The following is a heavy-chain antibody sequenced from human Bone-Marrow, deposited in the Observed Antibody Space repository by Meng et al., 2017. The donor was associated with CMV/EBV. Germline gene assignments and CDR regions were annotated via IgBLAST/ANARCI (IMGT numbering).Heavy chain of an antibody. CDR3: ARADFDCSSTSCYFDY. J-gene: IGHJ4*02. CDR1: GFTFDDYG. Sequence: GGSLRLSCAASGFTFDDYGMSWVRQAPGKGLEWVSGINWNGGSTGYADSVKGRFTISRDNAKNSLYLQMNSLRAEDTALYYCARADFDCSSTSCYFDYWGQGTLVTVSS. D-gene: IGHD2-2*01. CDR2: INWNGGST. V-gene: IGHV3-20*04.